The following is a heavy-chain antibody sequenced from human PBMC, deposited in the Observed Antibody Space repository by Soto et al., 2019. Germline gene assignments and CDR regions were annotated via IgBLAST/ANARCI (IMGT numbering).Heavy chain of an antibody. V-gene: IGHV1-18*01. CDR2: ISAYNGNT. J-gene: IGHJ6*02. CDR3: ARDDCGGDCYYSADYYGMDV. D-gene: IGHD2-21*02. CDR1: GYTFTSYG. Sequence: QVQLVQSGAEVKKPGASVKVSCKASGYTFTSYGISWVRQAPGQGLEWMGWISAYNGNTNYAQKLQGRVTMTTDTSTSTVYMELRSLRSDDTAVYYCARDDCGGDCYYSADYYGMDVWGQGTTVTVSS.